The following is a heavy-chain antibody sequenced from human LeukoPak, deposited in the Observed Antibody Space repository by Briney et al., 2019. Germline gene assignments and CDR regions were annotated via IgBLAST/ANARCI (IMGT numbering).Heavy chain of an antibody. CDR2: IFPVFGTP. V-gene: IGHV1-69*13. D-gene: IGHD5-18*01. J-gene: IGHJ4*02. Sequence: EASVKVSCKASGGTFNNFAICWVRQAPGQGLEWMGGIFPVFGTPTYAQKFQGRVTITADESTRTAHMELSSLRSDDTAVYYCARDYSYGFLNWGQGTLVTVSS. CDR1: GGTFNNFA. CDR3: ARDYSYGFLN.